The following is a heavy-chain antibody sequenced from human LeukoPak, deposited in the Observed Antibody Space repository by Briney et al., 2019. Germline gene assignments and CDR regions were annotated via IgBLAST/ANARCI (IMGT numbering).Heavy chain of an antibody. CDR3: ARAPEYYDFWSGYYLNWFDA. Sequence: GASVKVSCKASGYTFTGYYMHWVRQAPGQGLEWMGWINPNSGGTNYAQKFQGRVTMTRDTSISTAYMELSRLRSDDTAVYYCARAPEYYDFWSGYYLNWFDAWGQAALPTVSS. J-gene: IGHJ5*02. CDR1: GYTFTGYY. D-gene: IGHD3-3*01. CDR2: INPNSGGT. V-gene: IGHV1-2*02.